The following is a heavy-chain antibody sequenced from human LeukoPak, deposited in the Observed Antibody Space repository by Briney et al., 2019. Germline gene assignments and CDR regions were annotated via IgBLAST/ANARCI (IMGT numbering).Heavy chain of an antibody. CDR1: GFTFDDYG. D-gene: IGHD2-21*02. CDR2: INWSGGST. V-gene: IGHV3-20*04. Sequence: GGSLRLSCAASGFTFDDYGMSWVRQAPGKGLKWVSGINWSGGSTGYADSVKGRFTISRDNAKNSLYLQMNSLRAEDTALYYCARDAAYCGGDCYAFDIWGQGTMVTVSS. J-gene: IGHJ3*02. CDR3: ARDAAYCGGDCYAFDI.